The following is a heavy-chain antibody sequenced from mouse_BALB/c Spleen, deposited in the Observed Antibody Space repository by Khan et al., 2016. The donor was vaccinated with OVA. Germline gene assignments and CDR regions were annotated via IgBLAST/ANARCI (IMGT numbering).Heavy chain of an antibody. V-gene: IGHV1-7*01. Sequence: QVQLQQSGAELAKPGASVKMSCKASGYTFINYWILWVKQRPGQGLEWIGYINPSTGYTEYNQNFKDKATLTADKSSSTAYMQLSSLTSEDSAVYDSARRGLRCDFDYWGQGTTLTVSS. CDR2: INPSTGYT. D-gene: IGHD1-1*01. J-gene: IGHJ2*01. CDR3: ARRGLRCDFDY. CDR1: GYTFINYW.